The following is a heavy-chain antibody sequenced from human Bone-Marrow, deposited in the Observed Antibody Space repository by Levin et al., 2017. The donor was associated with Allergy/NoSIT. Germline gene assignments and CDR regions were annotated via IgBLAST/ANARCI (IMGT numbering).Heavy chain of an antibody. V-gene: IGHV3-49*03. CDR3: ARDPWYYYAPDAFDI. CDR1: GFTFADYT. J-gene: IGHJ3*02. D-gene: IGHD3-10*01. Sequence: SGGSLRLSCTGSGFTFADYTMSWLRHSPAKGLEWVGFIKGKAIGETIQYAPSVRGRFVISRDDSRGIAYLQMSSLKTADTGVYYCARDPWYYYAPDAFDIWGQGTMVTVSS. CDR2: IKGKAIGETI.